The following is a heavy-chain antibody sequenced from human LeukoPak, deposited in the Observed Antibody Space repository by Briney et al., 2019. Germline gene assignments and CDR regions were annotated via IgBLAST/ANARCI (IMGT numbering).Heavy chain of an antibody. CDR3: ARDSDSSGYYYRYWYFDL. J-gene: IGHJ2*01. CDR2: IYTSGST. D-gene: IGHD3-22*01. V-gene: IGHV4-4*07. Sequence: PSETLSLTCTVSGGSISSYYWSWIRQPAGKGLEWIGRIYTSGSTNYNPSLKSRVTMSVDTSKNQFSLKLSSVTAADTAVYYCARDSDSSGYYYRYWYFDLWGRGTLVTVSS. CDR1: GGSISSYY.